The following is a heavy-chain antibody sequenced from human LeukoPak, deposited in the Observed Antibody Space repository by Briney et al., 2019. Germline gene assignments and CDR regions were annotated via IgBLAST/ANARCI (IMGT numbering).Heavy chain of an antibody. D-gene: IGHD3-3*01. V-gene: IGHV1-18*01. CDR2: ISAYNGNT. CDR3: AREGIRFLEWLPFDY. CDR1: GYTFTSYG. J-gene: IGHJ4*02. Sequence: ASVKVSCKASGYTFTSYGISWVRQAPGQGLEWMGWISAYNGNTNYAQKLQGRVTMTTDTSTSTAYMELRSLRSDDTAVYYCAREGIRFLEWLPFDYWGQGTLVTVSS.